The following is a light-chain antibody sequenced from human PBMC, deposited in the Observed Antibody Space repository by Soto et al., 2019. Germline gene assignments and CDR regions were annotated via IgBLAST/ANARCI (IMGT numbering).Light chain of an antibody. V-gene: IGKV1-5*01. Sequence: DIQMTQSPSTPSASVGDRVTITCRASQSISSWLAWYQQKPGKAPKLLIYDASSLESGVPSRFSGSGSRTEFTLTISSLQPDDFATYYCQQYNSPSKTFGQGTKVDI. J-gene: IGKJ1*01. CDR3: QQYNSPSKT. CDR2: DAS. CDR1: QSISSW.